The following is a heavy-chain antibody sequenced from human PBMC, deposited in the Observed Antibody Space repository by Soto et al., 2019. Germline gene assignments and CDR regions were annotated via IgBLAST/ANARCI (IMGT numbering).Heavy chain of an antibody. CDR1: CFSFIDYA. CDR3: AKRSPYSSGWYSPIFDY. D-gene: IGHD6-13*01. V-gene: IGHV3-23*01. Sequence: PGVSLRLSSASSCFSFIDYAMSWVRQAPGKGLEWVSVISESGGSTHYADSVRGRFTVSRDNSKNSLSLRMNSLRDEDTAVYFCAKRSPYSSGWYSPIFDYWGQGALVTVSS. J-gene: IGHJ4*02. CDR2: ISESGGST.